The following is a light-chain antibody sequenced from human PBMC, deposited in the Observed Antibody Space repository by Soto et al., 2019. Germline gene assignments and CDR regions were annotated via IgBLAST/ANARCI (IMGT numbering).Light chain of an antibody. J-gene: IGKJ3*01. Sequence: ELILTQSPVSLSLSPGERATLSCRASQSVSSKYLAWYQQKPGQAPRVLIYGTSIRASGVPERFSGGGSGTDFTLTITRLEPEDFAVYYCQQYGSSLFTFGPGTKVDFK. CDR1: QSVSSKY. V-gene: IGKV3-20*01. CDR2: GTS. CDR3: QQYGSSLFT.